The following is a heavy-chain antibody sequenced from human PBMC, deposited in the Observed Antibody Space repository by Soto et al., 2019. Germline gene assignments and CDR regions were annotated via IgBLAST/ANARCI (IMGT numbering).Heavy chain of an antibody. CDR3: ARDTARAMVRIYYGMDV. CDR1: GFTFSSYG. D-gene: IGHD3-10*01. Sequence: QVQLVESGGGVVQPGRSLRLSCAASGFTFSSYGMHWVRQAPGKGLEWVEVIWYDGSNKYYADSVKGRFTISRDNSKNTLALQMNRQRAEATAVYYCARDTARAMVRIYYGMDVWCQGTTVTVSS. J-gene: IGHJ6*02. V-gene: IGHV3-33*01. CDR2: IWYDGSNK.